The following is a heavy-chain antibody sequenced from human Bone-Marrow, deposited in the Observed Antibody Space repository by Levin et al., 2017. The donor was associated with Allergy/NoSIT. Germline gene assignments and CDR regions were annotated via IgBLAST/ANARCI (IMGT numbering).Heavy chain of an antibody. J-gene: IGHJ6*02. CDR2: ISGSSSYI. V-gene: IGHV3-21*01. CDR3: ARGKGRSDRIRFLEWSPYYYYGMDV. D-gene: IGHD3-3*01. Sequence: PSETLSLTCATSGFIFSSYTMNWVRLTPEKGLEWVSSISGSSSYIYYADSVKGRFTISRDNAKNSLSLLMNSLRAEDTAVYFCARGKGRSDRIRFLEWSPYYYYGMDVWGQGTTVTVSS. CDR1: GFIFSSYT.